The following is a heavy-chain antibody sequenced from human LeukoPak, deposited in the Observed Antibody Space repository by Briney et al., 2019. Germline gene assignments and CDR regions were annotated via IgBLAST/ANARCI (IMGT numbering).Heavy chain of an antibody. Sequence: PGGTLRLSCTVSGFSISSCGINWVRMAPRPRKGLVWTGSIYYSGSTYYYPSLKSRVTISVDTSKNQFSLKLSSVTAADTAVYYCASPNLGEFQGAYHYWGQGTLVTVCS. V-gene: IGHV4-39*01. J-gene: IGHJ4*02. CDR1: GFSISSCGIN. CDR3: ASPNLGEFQGAYHY. D-gene: IGHD3-16*01. CDR2: IYYSGST.